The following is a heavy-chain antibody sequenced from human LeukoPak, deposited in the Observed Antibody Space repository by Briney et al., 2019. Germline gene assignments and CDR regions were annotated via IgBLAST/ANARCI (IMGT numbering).Heavy chain of an antibody. D-gene: IGHD3-3*01. CDR2: IYYSGST. V-gene: IGHV4-39*02. CDR1: GGSISGYY. Sequence: SETLSLTCTVSGGSISGYYWGWIRQPPGKGLEWIGSIYYSGSTYYNPSLKSRVTISVDTSKNQFSLKLSSVTAADTAVYYCRGDGVVTNFDYWGQGTLVTVSS. CDR3: RGDGVVTNFDY. J-gene: IGHJ4*02.